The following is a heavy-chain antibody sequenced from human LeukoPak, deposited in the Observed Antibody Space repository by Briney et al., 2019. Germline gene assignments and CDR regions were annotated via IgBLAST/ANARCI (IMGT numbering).Heavy chain of an antibody. D-gene: IGHD1-26*01. V-gene: IGHV4-59*01. CDR3: ATLGDFDY. J-gene: IGHJ4*02. CDR2: IYYGGST. Sequence: SETLSLTCSVSAGSIRNYYWSWLRQPPGKGLEWIGFIYYGGSTSYNPSLKSRVTMSLDTSNNQFSLKLNSVTAADTAVYYCATLGDFDYWGQGTLVTVSS. CDR1: AGSIRNYY.